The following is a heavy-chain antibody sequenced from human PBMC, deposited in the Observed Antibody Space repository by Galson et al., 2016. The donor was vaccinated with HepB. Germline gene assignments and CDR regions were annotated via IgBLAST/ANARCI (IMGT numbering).Heavy chain of an antibody. D-gene: IGHD3-10*01. CDR3: AGAQITMVRGVLTH. Sequence: SVKVSCKASGGTLSSYTITWARQAPGQGLEWMGGIIPIFGTANYAQKFQGRVTVSADKSTSTAYMELSSLRSEDTAVYYWAGAQITMVRGVLTHWGQGTLVTVSS. J-gene: IGHJ4*02. V-gene: IGHV1-69*06. CDR2: IIPIFGTA. CDR1: GGTLSSYT.